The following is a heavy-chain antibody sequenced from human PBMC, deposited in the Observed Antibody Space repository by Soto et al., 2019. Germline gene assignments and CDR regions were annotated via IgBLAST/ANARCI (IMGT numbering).Heavy chain of an antibody. V-gene: IGHV4-31*03. J-gene: IGHJ3*02. CDR1: GGSISSGGHY. D-gene: IGHD2-2*01. CDR2: IYFSGST. Sequence: SETLSLTCTVSGGSISSGGHYWSWIRQHPGKGLEWIGYIYFSGSTYYNPSLKSRVTISVDTSKNQFSLKLSSVTAADTAVYYCGRTPSHFCSSTSSQGFKIWGKGTMVTVSS. CDR3: GRTPSHFCSSTSSQGFKI.